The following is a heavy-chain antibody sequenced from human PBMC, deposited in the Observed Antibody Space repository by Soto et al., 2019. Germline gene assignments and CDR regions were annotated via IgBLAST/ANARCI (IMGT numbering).Heavy chain of an antibody. CDR1: GFSLSTSGVG. V-gene: IGHV2-5*02. Sequence: SGPTLVNPTQTLTLTCTFSGFSLSTSGVGVGWIRQPPGKALEWLALIYWDDDKRYSPSLKSRLTITKDTSKNQVVLTMTNMDPVDTATYYCAHSLYDSSSWYLSDVHWFDPWGQGTLVTVSS. D-gene: IGHD6-13*01. J-gene: IGHJ5*02. CDR3: AHSLYDSSSWYLSDVHWFDP. CDR2: IYWDDDK.